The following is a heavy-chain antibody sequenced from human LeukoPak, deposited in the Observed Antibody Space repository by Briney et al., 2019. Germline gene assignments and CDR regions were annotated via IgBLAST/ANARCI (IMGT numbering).Heavy chain of an antibody. Sequence: ASVKVSCKVSGYTLTELSMHWVRQAPGKGLEWMGGFDSEDGETIYAQKFQGRVTMTEDTSTDTAYMELSSLRSEDTAVYYCATAQYYYDSSGYYLFDPWGQGTLVTVSS. J-gene: IGHJ5*02. CDR1: GYTLTELS. V-gene: IGHV1-24*01. CDR3: ATAQYYYDSSGYYLFDP. CDR2: FDSEDGET. D-gene: IGHD3-22*01.